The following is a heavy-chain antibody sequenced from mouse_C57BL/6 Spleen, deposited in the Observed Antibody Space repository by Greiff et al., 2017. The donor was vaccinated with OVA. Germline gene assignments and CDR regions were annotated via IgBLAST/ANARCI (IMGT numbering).Heavy chain of an antibody. Sequence: VQLVESGAELAKPGASVKLSCKASGYTFTSYWMHWVKQRPGQGLEWIGYINPSSGYTNYNQKFKDKATLTADKSSSTAYMQLRSLTSEDSAVYYCARPGRRDGGYAMDYWGKGTSVTVSS. D-gene: IGHD2-12*01. J-gene: IGHJ4*01. CDR3: ARPGRRDGGYAMDY. CDR2: INPSSGYT. CDR1: GYTFTSYW. V-gene: IGHV1-7*01.